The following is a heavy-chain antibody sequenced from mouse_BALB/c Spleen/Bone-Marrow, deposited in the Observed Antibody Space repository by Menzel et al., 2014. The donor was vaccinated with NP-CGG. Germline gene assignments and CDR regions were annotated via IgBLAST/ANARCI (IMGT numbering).Heavy chain of an antibody. V-gene: IGHV4-1*02. Sequence: DVQLQESGGGLVQPGGSLKLSCAASGFDFSRYWMSWVRQAPGKGLEWIGEINPDSNTINYTPSLKDKFIISRDNAKNTLYLQMSKVRSEDTALYYCARLSYYGNLFVWGAGTTVTVSS. J-gene: IGHJ1*01. D-gene: IGHD1-1*01. CDR2: INPDSNTI. CDR3: ARLSYYGNLFV. CDR1: GFDFSRYW.